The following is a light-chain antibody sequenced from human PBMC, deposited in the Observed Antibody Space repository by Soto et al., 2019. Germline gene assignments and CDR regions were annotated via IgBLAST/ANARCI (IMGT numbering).Light chain of an antibody. Sequence: EIVLTQSPGTLSLSPGERATLSCRASQSVINNYLGWYQQKPGQAPRLLISGASSRAAGIPDRFNGSGSGTDFTLTISRLEPEDFAVYYCQQYGTPPVTFGQGTKVDIK. CDR2: GAS. V-gene: IGKV3-20*01. CDR3: QQYGTPPVT. CDR1: QSVINNY. J-gene: IGKJ1*01.